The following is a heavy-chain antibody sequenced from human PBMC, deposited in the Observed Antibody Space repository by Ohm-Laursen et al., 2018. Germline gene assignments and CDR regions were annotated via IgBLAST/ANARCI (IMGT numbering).Heavy chain of an antibody. CDR3: ARPLVPSAILRGYFDY. D-gene: IGHD2-2*02. CDR2: ISSGGNSI. Sequence: SLRLSCAASGFTFSDYYMSWIRQAPGKGLEWVLYISSGGNSISYADSVRGRFTISRDNAKNSLYLQMDSLRAEDTAVYYCARPLVPSAILRGYFDYWGQGTLVTVSS. J-gene: IGHJ4*02. CDR1: GFTFSDYY. V-gene: IGHV3-11*01.